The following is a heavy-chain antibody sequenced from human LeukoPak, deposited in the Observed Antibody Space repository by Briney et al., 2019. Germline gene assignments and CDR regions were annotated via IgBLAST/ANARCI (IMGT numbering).Heavy chain of an antibody. D-gene: IGHD3-9*01. CDR2: IYYSGST. CDR3: ARTYYDILSYYYYMDV. Sequence: SETLSLTCTVSGGSISSSSYYWGWIRQPPGRGLEWIGIIYYSGSTYYNPSLKSRVTISVDTSKNQFSLKLSSVTAADTAVYYCARTYYDILSYYYYMDVWGKGTTVTVSS. CDR1: GGSISSSSYY. V-gene: IGHV4-39*07. J-gene: IGHJ6*03.